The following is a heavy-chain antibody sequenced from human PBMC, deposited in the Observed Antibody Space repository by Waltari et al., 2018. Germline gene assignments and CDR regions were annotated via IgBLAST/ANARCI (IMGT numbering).Heavy chain of an antibody. V-gene: IGHV1-2*04. Sequence: QVQLVQSGAEETKPGASVKVSRQASGYIFTGYCMHWVRHAPGQGLEWMGWIDPNSGGTKYVQKFQGWVTMTRDTSIRTAYMELSRLRSDDTAVYYCARDAGLFYGMDVWGQGTTVTVSS. CDR3: ARDAGLFYGMDV. CDR2: IDPNSGGT. D-gene: IGHD2-21*01. CDR1: GYIFTGYC. J-gene: IGHJ6*02.